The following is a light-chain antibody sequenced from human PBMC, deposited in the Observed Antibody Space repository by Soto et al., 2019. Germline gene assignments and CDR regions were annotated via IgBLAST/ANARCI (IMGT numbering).Light chain of an antibody. J-gene: IGKJ1*01. CDR2: DAS. CDR3: QQYNSYRT. V-gene: IGKV1-5*01. CDR1: QSISSW. Sequence: DIQMTQSTSTLSASVGDRVTITCRASQSISSWLAWYQQKPGKAPNLLIYDASSLESGVPSRFSGSGSGTEFTLTISSLQPDDFATYYCQQYNSYRTFGQGTKVDIK.